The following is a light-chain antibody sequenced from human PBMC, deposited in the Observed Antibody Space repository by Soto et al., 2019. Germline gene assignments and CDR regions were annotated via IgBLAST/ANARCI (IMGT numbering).Light chain of an antibody. CDR1: SSDVGGPNY. Sequence: QSVLTQPASVSGSPGQSITISCTGSSSDVGGPNYVSWYQQHPGKAPKLMIYEVTKRPSGVSNRFSCSKSGNTASLTISGLQADDEADYYCSSYTFTSTLYVFGTGTKAPS. J-gene: IGLJ1*01. CDR2: EVT. CDR3: SSYTFTSTLYV. V-gene: IGLV2-14*01.